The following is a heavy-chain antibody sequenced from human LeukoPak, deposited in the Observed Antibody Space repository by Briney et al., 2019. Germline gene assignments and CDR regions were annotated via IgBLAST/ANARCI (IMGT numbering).Heavy chain of an antibody. Sequence: GGSLRLSCAASGFTFSSYAMHWVRQAPGKGLEWVAVISYDGGNKYYADSVKGRFTISRDNSKNTLYLQMNSLRAEDTAVYYCARPDDCGGNPFDYWGQGTLVTVSS. V-gene: IGHV3-30*04. CDR2: ISYDGGNK. D-gene: IGHD4-23*01. CDR1: GFTFSSYA. CDR3: ARPDDCGGNPFDY. J-gene: IGHJ4*02.